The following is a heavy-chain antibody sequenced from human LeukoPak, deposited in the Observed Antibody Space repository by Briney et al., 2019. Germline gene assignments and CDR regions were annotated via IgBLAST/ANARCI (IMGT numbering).Heavy chain of an antibody. CDR2: IIPIFGTA. CDR1: GGTFISYA. V-gene: IGHV1-69*13. Sequence: GASVKVSCKASGGTFISYAISWVRQAPGQGLEWMGGIIPIFGTANYAQKFQGRVTITADESTSTAYMELSSLRSEDTAVYYCATRRPDYYGSGSSWDYFDYWGQGTLVTVSS. D-gene: IGHD3-10*01. CDR3: ATRRPDYYGSGSSWDYFDY. J-gene: IGHJ4*02.